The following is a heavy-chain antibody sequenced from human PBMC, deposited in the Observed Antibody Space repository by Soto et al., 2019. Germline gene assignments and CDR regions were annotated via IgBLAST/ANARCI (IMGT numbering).Heavy chain of an antibody. J-gene: IGHJ4*02. V-gene: IGHV1-69*06. CDR2: IIPMFNTT. D-gene: IGHD5-12*01. CDR1: GGTFSSYA. CDR3: ARDKEMATIPELVY. Sequence: QVQLVQSGTEVKKPGSSVKVSCKASGGTFSSYAISWVRQAPGQGLEWMGGIIPMFNTTNYAQRVQGRVTITADKSTSTVYMELNSLRSEDTTVYYCARDKEMATIPELVYWGQGTLVTVSS.